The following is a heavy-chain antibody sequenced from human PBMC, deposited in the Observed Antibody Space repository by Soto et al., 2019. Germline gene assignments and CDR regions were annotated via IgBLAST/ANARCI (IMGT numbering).Heavy chain of an antibody. CDR1: GGTFSSYA. CDR2: IIPIFGTA. Sequence: QVQLVQSGAEVKKPGSSVKVSCKASGGTFSSYAISWVRQAPGQGLEWMGGIIPIFGTANYAQKFQGRVTITAHESTRTAYMELSSLRSEDTAVYYCARDGPAAMRKDYYSYGMDVWGQGTTVNVSS. CDR3: ARDGPAAMRKDYYSYGMDV. V-gene: IGHV1-69*01. D-gene: IGHD2-2*01. J-gene: IGHJ6*02.